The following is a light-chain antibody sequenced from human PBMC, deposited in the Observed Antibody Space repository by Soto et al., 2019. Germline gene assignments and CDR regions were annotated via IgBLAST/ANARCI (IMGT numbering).Light chain of an antibody. V-gene: IGLV2-14*01. J-gene: IGLJ3*02. Sequence: QSALTQPASVSGSPGQSITISCTGTTSDVGGYNYVSWYQHHPGKAPKLMIYEVSNRPSGVSNRFSGSKSGNTASLTISGLQAEDEADYYCSSYTTSSTWVFGGATKVTVL. CDR2: EVS. CDR1: TSDVGGYNY. CDR3: SSYTTSSTWV.